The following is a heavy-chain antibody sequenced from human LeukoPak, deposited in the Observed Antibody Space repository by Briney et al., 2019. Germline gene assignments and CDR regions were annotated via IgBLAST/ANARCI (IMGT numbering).Heavy chain of an antibody. CDR3: ARHGGGNSKYYLDY. Sequence: SETLSLTCAVSGGSILTTNWWSWVRQPPGEGLEWIGEVHLSGASNYNPSLKSRVNMSVDTSKNQFSLKLNSVTAADTAVYYCARHGGGNSKYYLDYWGQGALVTVSS. V-gene: IGHV4-4*02. CDR1: GGSILTTNW. CDR2: VHLSGAS. D-gene: IGHD4-23*01. J-gene: IGHJ4*02.